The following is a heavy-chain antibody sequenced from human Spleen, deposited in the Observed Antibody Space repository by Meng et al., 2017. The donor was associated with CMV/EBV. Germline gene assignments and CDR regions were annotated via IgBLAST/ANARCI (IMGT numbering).Heavy chain of an antibody. J-gene: IGHJ5*02. Sequence: EVQLVESXXGLVEXGGCMRLSCAAYGFTLSSNWMHWVRQVPGKGMEWVSRSKYDGSISKYADSVKGRFTVSRDNAKNTLYLQMNSLTAEDTAIYYCARSDWFDPWCQGTLVTVSS. V-gene: IGHV3-74*01. CDR3: ARSDWFDP. CDR1: GFTLSSNW. CDR2: SKYDGSIS.